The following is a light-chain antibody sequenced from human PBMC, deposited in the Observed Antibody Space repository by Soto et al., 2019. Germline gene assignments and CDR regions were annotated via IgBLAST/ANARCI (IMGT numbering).Light chain of an antibody. CDR2: DAS. V-gene: IGKV1-33*01. Sequence: DIQMTQSPSSLSASVGDRVTITCQASQDISNYLNWYQQKPGKAPKLLIYDASSLQGGVPSRVSGSGSGTEFTLTISSLQPDDFATYYCQQYNTFWTFGPGTKVDIK. CDR1: QDISNY. J-gene: IGKJ1*01. CDR3: QQYNTFWT.